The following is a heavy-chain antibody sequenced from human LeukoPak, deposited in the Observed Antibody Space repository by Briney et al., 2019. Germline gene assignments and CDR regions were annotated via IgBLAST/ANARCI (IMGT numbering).Heavy chain of an antibody. D-gene: IGHD3-3*01. CDR3: ATSIRRITISS. CDR1: GFTFSTYA. V-gene: IGHV3-30*04. CDR2: ISYNGSHQ. Sequence: PGRSLRLSCAASGFTFSTYAMHWVRQAPGKGLEWLTVISYNGSHQYYSDSVRGRFTISRDNSRNSVFLQINRLRPEDTAVCYCATSIRRITISSWGQGTLVTVSS. J-gene: IGHJ4*02.